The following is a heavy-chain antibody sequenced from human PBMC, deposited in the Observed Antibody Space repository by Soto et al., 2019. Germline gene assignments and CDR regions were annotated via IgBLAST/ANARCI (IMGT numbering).Heavy chain of an antibody. CDR1: GFTFSSYG. Sequence: QVQLVESGGGVVQPGRSLRLSCAASGFTFSSYGMHWVRQAPGKGLEWVAVIGYDGSNKYYADSVKGRFTISRDNSKNTLYLQMNSLRAEDTAVYYCARGRYSGSYGSLDYWGQGTLVTVSS. V-gene: IGHV3-33*01. J-gene: IGHJ4*02. CDR3: ARGRYSGSYGSLDY. D-gene: IGHD1-26*01. CDR2: IGYDGSNK.